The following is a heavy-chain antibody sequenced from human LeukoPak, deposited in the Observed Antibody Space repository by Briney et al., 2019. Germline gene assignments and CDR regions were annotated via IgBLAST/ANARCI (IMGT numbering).Heavy chain of an antibody. J-gene: IGHJ4*02. CDR1: GGTFITYA. V-gene: IGHV1-69*06. D-gene: IGHD3-22*01. CDR2: IIPIIGTP. CDR3: ARVRYSYDSSGYSAYYFDY. Sequence: SVKVSCKASGGTFITYAITWVRQAPGQGLEWMGGIIPIIGTPNYAQKFQGRVTITADKSTSTAYMELSSLRSEDTAVYYCARVRYSYDSSGYSAYYFDYWGQGTLVTVSS.